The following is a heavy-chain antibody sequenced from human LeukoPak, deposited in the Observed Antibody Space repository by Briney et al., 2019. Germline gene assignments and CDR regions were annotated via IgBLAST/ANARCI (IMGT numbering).Heavy chain of an antibody. V-gene: IGHV1-18*01. CDR1: GYTFTSYG. J-gene: IGHJ6*03. CDR3: ARARGYCSSTSCYAYYYYYMDV. Sequence: GASVKVSCKASGYTFTSYGISWVRQAPGQGLEWMGWISAYNGNTNYAQKLQGRVTMTTDTSTSTAYMELRSLRSDDTAVYYCARARGYCSSTSCYAYYYYYMDVWGKGTTVTVSS. CDR2: ISAYNGNT. D-gene: IGHD2-2*01.